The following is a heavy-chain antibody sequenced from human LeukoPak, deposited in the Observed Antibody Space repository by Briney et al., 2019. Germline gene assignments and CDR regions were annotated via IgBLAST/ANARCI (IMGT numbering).Heavy chain of an antibody. V-gene: IGHV3-30*18. J-gene: IGHJ4*02. CDR1: GFTFSSYG. CDR3: AKSRVGAAAGIFDY. Sequence: GGSLRLSCAASGFTFSSYGMHWVRQAPGKGLEWVAVISYDGSNKYYADSVKGRFTISRDNSNNTLYLQMNSLRAEDTAVYYCAKSRVGAAAGIFDYWGQGTLVTVSS. CDR2: ISYDGSNK. D-gene: IGHD6-13*01.